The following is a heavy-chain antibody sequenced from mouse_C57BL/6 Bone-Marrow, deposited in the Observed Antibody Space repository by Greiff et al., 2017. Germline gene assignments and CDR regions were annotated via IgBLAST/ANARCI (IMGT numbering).Heavy chain of an antibody. CDR2: INPSNGGT. CDR3: AKSDYYDYDVLFAY. V-gene: IGHV1-53*01. D-gene: IGHD2-4*01. CDR1: GYTFTSYW. Sequence: VQLQQPGTELVMPGASVKLSCKASGYTFTSYWMHWVKPRPGQGLEWIGNINPSNGGTNYNEKFKSKATLTVDKSSSTAYMQLTSLTSEDSAVYYGAKSDYYDYDVLFAYWGQGTLVTVSA. J-gene: IGHJ3*01.